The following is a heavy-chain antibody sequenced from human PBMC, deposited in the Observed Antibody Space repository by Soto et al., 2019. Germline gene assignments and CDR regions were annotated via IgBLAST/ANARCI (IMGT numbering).Heavy chain of an antibody. CDR1: GFNFNSYT. CDR3: ARDCSGGSCYPGMDV. J-gene: IGHJ6*02. CDR2: ISSSGYI. V-gene: IGHV3-21*01. Sequence: GGVLRLSCAASGFNFNSYTMNWVRQAPGKRLEWLSSISSSGYIFSTDSVRGRFTISRDNAKNSVYLQINSLRAEDTAVYFCARDCSGGSCYPGMDVWGQGTTVTVSS. D-gene: IGHD2-15*01.